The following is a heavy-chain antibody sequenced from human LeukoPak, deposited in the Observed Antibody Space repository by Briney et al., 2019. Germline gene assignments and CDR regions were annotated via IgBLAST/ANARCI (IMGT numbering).Heavy chain of an antibody. CDR1: GYTFTGYY. J-gene: IGHJ3*02. Sequence: ASVKVSCKASGYTFTGYYMHWVRQAPGQGLEWMGWINPNSGGTNYAQKFQGRVTMTRDTSTSTAYMELSRLRSDDTAVYYCARDEFGERAFDIWGQGTMVTVSS. V-gene: IGHV1-2*02. CDR3: ARDEFGERAFDI. D-gene: IGHD3-10*01. CDR2: INPNSGGT.